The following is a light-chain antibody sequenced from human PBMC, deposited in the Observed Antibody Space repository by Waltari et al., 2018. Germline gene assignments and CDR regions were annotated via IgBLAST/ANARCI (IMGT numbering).Light chain of an antibody. V-gene: IGLV1-44*01. J-gene: IGLJ2*01. Sequence: QSMLTQPPSASGSPGQRVSISCSGGSSNIGSNALNWYKQLPGTAPKLLMYSHVIRPSGVPDRFPGSRSGTSGSLAISGLQSEDEADYYCAAWDDSLKVVLFGGGTKLTVL. CDR3: AAWDDSLKVVL. CDR2: SHV. CDR1: SSNIGSNA.